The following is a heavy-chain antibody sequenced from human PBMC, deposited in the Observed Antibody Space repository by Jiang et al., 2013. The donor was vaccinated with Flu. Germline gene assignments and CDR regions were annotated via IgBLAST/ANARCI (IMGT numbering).Heavy chain of an antibody. CDR2: SSTYSGQT. V-gene: IGHV1-18*01. J-gene: IGHJ4*02. D-gene: IGHD1-14*01. CDR1: GYTFTSYG. Sequence: SVKVSCKASGYTFTSYGISWMRQAPGQGLEWMGWSSTYSGQTNYAQNFQGRVTLTTDTSTSTAYMELGSLRSDDTAVYYCARKGQSTPEDYWGQGTLVAVSS. CDR3: ARKGQSTPEDY.